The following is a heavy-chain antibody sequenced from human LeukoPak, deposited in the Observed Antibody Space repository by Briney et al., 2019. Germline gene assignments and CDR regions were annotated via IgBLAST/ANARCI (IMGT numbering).Heavy chain of an antibody. CDR1: GGSISSGGYY. CDR3: ARGVGKRLFDY. D-gene: IGHD3-10*01. Sequence: SETLSLTCTVSGGSISSGGYYWSWIRQPPGKGLEWIGYIYHSGSTYYNPSLKSRVTISVDRSKNQFSLKLSSVTAADTAVYYCARGVGKRLFDYWGQGTLVTVSS. CDR2: IYHSGST. V-gene: IGHV4-30-2*01. J-gene: IGHJ4*02.